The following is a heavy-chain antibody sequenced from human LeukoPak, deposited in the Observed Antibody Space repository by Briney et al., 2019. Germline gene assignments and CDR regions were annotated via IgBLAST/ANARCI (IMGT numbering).Heavy chain of an antibody. J-gene: IGHJ4*02. CDR3: ARDGGYSYGPLEYYFDY. D-gene: IGHD5-18*01. CDR2: IWYDGSNK. Sequence: PGRSLRLSCAASGFTFSSYGMHWVRQAPGKGLEWVAVIWYDGSNKYYADSVKGRFTISRDNSKNTLYLKMSSLRAEDTAVYSCARDGGYSYGPLEYYFDYWGQGTLVTVSS. V-gene: IGHV3-33*01. CDR1: GFTFSSYG.